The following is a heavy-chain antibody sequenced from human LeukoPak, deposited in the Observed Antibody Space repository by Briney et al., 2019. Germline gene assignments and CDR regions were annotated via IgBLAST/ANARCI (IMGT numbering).Heavy chain of an antibody. D-gene: IGHD5-12*01. J-gene: IGHJ5*02. CDR2: INWNGGST. V-gene: IGHV3-20*04. Sequence: GGSLRLSCAASGFTFDDYGMSWVRQAPGKGLEWVSGINWNGGSTGYADSVKGRFTISRDNAKNTLYLQMNSLRAEDTAVYYCARDLDGYRSGNGAWGQGTLVTVSS. CDR1: GFTFDDYG. CDR3: ARDLDGYRSGNGA.